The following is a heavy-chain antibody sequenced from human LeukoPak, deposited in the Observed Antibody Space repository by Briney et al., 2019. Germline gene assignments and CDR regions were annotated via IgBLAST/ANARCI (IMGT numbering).Heavy chain of an antibody. CDR2: INPNSGGT. J-gene: IGHJ4*02. V-gene: IGHV1-2*02. Sequence: ASVKVSCKASGYXFTGYYMHWVRQAPGQGLEWMAWINPNSGGTNYAQKFQGRVTMTRDTSISTAYMELSRLRSVDTAVYYCASAASVLGVRFYFDYWGQGTLVTVSS. D-gene: IGHD2-8*02. CDR3: ASAASVLGVRFYFDY. CDR1: GYXFTGYY.